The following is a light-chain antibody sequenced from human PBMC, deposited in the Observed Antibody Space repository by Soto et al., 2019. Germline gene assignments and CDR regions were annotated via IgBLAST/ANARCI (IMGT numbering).Light chain of an antibody. CDR3: QQYNNYFWT. J-gene: IGKJ1*01. V-gene: IGKV1-5*01. CDR1: QSISSW. CDR2: NAS. Sequence: DIQMTQSPSTLSASVGDRVTITCRASQSISSWLAWYQQKPGEAPKLLIYNASSLESGVPSRFSGSACGKDFPPTISSLQHDDFAYYYCQQYNNYFWTFGQGTKVDIK.